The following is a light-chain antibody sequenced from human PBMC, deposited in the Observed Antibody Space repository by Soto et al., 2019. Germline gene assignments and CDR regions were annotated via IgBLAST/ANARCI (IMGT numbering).Light chain of an antibody. CDR1: QSVGSN. CDR3: QQYNNWPPYT. J-gene: IGKJ2*01. V-gene: IGKV3-15*01. Sequence: EIVMTQSPATLSVSPGERATLSCRASQSVGSNLAWYQQKPGQAPRLLIYGSSTTATGIPARFSGSGSGTEFTLTISSLRSEDFAVYYCQQYNNWPPYTLGQGTKLEI. CDR2: GSS.